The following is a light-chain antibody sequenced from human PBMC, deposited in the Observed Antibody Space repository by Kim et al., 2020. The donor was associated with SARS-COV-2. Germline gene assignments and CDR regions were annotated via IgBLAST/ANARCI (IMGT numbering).Light chain of an antibody. CDR1: QSVSSSY. Sequence: EIVLTQSPGTLSLSPGERATLSCRASQSVSSSYLAWYQQKPGQAPRLLIYGSSSRATGIPGRFSGRGSGTDFTLTITRLEPEDFAVYYCPPYCRLLPYLFGQGTKLEN. J-gene: IGKJ2*01. V-gene: IGKV3-20*01. CDR2: GSS. CDR3: PPYCRLLPYL.